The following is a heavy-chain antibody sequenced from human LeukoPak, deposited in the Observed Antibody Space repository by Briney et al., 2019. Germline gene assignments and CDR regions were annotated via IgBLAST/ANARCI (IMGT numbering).Heavy chain of an antibody. CDR3: AREGSGSYLSY. CDR1: GGTLAIDA. CDR2: IIPMLDIA. Sequence: SGKVACKASGGTLAIDATSWVRQAPGHGREWVGRIIPMLDIATYTQTFQGRVTITADKSTSTAYMELSSLRSEDTAVYYCAREGSGSYLSYWGQGTLVTVSS. J-gene: IGHJ4*02. D-gene: IGHD1-26*01. V-gene: IGHV1-69*04.